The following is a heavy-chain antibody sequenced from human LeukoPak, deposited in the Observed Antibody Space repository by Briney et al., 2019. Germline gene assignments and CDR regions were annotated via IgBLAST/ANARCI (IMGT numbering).Heavy chain of an antibody. D-gene: IGHD6-13*01. CDR2: ISYDGSNK. Sequence: PGGSLRLSRAASGFTFSSYAMHWVRQAPGKGLEWVAVISYDGSNKYYADSVKGRFTISRDNAKNSLYLQMNSLRPEDTAVYYCARVGTIAAAGTCDYWGQGTLVAVSS. J-gene: IGHJ4*02. V-gene: IGHV3-30-3*01. CDR1: GFTFSSYA. CDR3: ARVGTIAAAGTCDY.